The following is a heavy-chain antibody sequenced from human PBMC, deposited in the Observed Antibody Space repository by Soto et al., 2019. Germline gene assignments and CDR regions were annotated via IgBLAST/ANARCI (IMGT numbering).Heavy chain of an antibody. Sequence: QVQLVQSGAEVKKPGSSVKVSCKASGGTFSIYAISWVRQAPGQGLEWMGGIIPIFGTANYAQKFQGRVTXTXXXSXXTAYMELSSLRSEDTAVYYCASARYSSAYSHGLDVWGQGTTVTVSS. J-gene: IGHJ6*02. CDR1: GGTFSIYA. D-gene: IGHD5-18*01. CDR3: ASARYSSAYSHGLDV. V-gene: IGHV1-69*05. CDR2: IIPIFGTA.